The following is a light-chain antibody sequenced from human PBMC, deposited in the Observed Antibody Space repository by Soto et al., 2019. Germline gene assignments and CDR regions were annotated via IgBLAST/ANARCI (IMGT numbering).Light chain of an antibody. CDR1: SSNIGAGYD. J-gene: IGLJ3*02. CDR2: GNS. V-gene: IGLV1-40*01. Sequence: QPVLTQPPSVSGAPGRRVTISCTGSSSNIGAGYDVHWYQQLPGTAPKLLISGNSNRPSGVPDRFSGSKSGTSASLAITGLRAEDEADYYCQSYDSSLSGWVFGGGTKLTVL. CDR3: QSYDSSLSGWV.